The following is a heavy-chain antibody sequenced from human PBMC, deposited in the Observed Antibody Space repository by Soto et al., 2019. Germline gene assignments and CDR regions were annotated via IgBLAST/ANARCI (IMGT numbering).Heavy chain of an antibody. CDR3: ARSSITPRLFMYPFDY. V-gene: IGHV4-39*01. Sequence: SETLSLTCTVSGGSITSSSHYSGWIRQPPGKGLECIGNIYYDGNTYYNPSLKSRVTISLDASKNQFSLRLNSVTAADTAVYYCARSSITPRLFMYPFDYWGQGTLVTVSS. CDR1: GGSITSSSHY. J-gene: IGHJ4*02. CDR2: IYYDGNT. D-gene: IGHD6-6*01.